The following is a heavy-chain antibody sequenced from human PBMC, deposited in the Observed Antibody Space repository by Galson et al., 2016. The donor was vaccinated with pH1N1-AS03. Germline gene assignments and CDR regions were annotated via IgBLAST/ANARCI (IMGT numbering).Heavy chain of an antibody. J-gene: IGHJ4*02. V-gene: IGHV1-18*01. CDR3: ARDLRGDFGNSFVAGCQFCRY. CDR2: ISAYSGNT. Sequence: SVKVSCKASGYTFTNFGINWVRQAPGQGLEWLGWISAYSGNTDYSQTLQGRVSMTTDPSTRTANMELTGLTSADTAIYYCARDLRGDFGNSFVAGCQFCRYWGQGTLVIVSS. CDR1: GYTFTNFG. D-gene: IGHD4-23*01.